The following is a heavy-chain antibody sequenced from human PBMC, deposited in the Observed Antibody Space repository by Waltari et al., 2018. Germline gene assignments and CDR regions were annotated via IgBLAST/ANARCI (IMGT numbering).Heavy chain of an antibody. CDR3: ARGHTISGGDYMDV. J-gene: IGHJ6*03. Sequence: EVQLVESGGGLIQPGGSLRLSCAVSGFTVSHNYMSWVRQAPGKGLEWVSVSYTVGSTFYADSVRGRFTISRDNSMNTLFLQMNSLRGEDTAVYYCARGHTISGGDYMDVWGKGTTVIVSS. CDR2: SYTVGST. CDR1: GFTVSHNY. V-gene: IGHV3-53*01. D-gene: IGHD3-3*01.